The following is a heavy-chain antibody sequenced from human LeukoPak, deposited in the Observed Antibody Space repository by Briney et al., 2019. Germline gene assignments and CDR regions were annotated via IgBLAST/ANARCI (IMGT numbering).Heavy chain of an antibody. CDR2: ISGSGGST. J-gene: IGHJ4*02. CDR1: GFTFSSYA. Sequence: GGSLRLSCAASGFTFSSYAMSWVRQAPGKGLEWVSAISGSGGSTYYADSVKGRFTISRDNSKNTLYLQMNSLRAEDTAVYYCAKDRYYDILTGYYDYWGQGTLVTVSS. CDR3: AKDRYYDILTGYYDY. V-gene: IGHV3-23*01. D-gene: IGHD3-9*01.